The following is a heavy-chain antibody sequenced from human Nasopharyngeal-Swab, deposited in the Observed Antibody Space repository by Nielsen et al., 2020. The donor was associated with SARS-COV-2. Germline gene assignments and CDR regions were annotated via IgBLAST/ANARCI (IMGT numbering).Heavy chain of an antibody. CDR2: INGEESRT. D-gene: IGHD3-16*01. Sequence: GGSLRLSCAVSGFTFNNYWMHWVRQAPGKGLVWVSRINGEESRTSYADSVKGRFTISRDNAKNTLYLQMNSLRADDAAMYYCARDPHGVRGAMQDAFDLWGQGTMVTVS. V-gene: IGHV3-74*01. CDR1: GFTFNNYW. J-gene: IGHJ3*01. CDR3: ARDPHGVRGAMQDAFDL.